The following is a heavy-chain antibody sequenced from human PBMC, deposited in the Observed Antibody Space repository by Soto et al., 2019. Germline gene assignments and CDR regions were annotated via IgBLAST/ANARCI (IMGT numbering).Heavy chain of an antibody. CDR3: ARAYYYDSSGYCFDY. CDR1: GGSISSYY. D-gene: IGHD3-22*01. J-gene: IGHJ4*02. V-gene: IGHV4-59*08. CDR2: IYYSGST. Sequence: QVQLQESGPGLVKPSETLSLTCTVSGGSISSYYWSWIRQPPGKGLEWIGYIYYSGSTNYNPSLKSRVTISVDTSKNQFSLKLSSVTAADTAVYYCARAYYYDSSGYCFDYWGQGTLVTVFS.